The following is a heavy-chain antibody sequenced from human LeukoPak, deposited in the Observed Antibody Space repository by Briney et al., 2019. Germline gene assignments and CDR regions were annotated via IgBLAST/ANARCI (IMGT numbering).Heavy chain of an antibody. J-gene: IGHJ4*02. CDR2: IYSGGST. CDR1: GFTFNNYA. V-gene: IGHV3-53*01. Sequence: GGSLRLSCAASGFTFNNYAMSWVRQAPGKGLEWVSVIYSGGSTYYADSVKGRFIISRDNSKNMLYLQMNSLRAEDTAVYYCARGGYSYGLTYWGQGTLVTVSS. D-gene: IGHD5-18*01. CDR3: ARGGYSYGLTY.